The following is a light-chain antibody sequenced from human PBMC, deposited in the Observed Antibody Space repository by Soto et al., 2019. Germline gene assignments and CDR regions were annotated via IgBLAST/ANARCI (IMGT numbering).Light chain of an antibody. V-gene: IGLV2-23*01. Sequence: QSALTQPASVSGSPGQSITISCTGTSSDVGSYNLVSWYQQHPGKAPKLMIYEGSKRPSGVSNRFSGSKSGNTASLTISGPQAEDGGDYYCCSYAGSSTPVVFGGGTKLTVL. CDR1: SSDVGSYNL. J-gene: IGLJ2*01. CDR3: CSYAGSSTPVV. CDR2: EGS.